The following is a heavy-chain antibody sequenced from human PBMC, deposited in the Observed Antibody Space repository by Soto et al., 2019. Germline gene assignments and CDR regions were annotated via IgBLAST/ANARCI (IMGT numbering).Heavy chain of an antibody. J-gene: IGHJ4*02. D-gene: IGHD2-21*01. CDR3: AKGGNKGDNPFDY. CDR1: GFTFYRYG. V-gene: IGHV3-23*01. CDR2: IVGNGAIT. Sequence: GGSLRLSCGASGFTFYRYGMHWVRQAPGKGLERVSAIVGNGAITYYADSVKGRFTISRDNSRNTLYLQMNSLRAEDTAVYFCAKGGNKGDNPFDYWGQGTLVTVSS.